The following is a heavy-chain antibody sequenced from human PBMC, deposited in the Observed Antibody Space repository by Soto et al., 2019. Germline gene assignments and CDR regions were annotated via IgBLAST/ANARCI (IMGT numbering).Heavy chain of an antibody. V-gene: IGHV3-21*01. CDR1: GFTFSSYS. J-gene: IGHJ4*02. CDR2: ISSSSSYI. CDR3: ARGPATVVEPSTVDY. Sequence: PGGSLRLSCAASGFTFSSYSMNWVRQAPGKGLEWVSSISSSSSYIYYADSVKGRFTISRDNAKNSLYLQMNSLRAEDTAVYYCARGPATVVEPSTVDYWGQGTLVTVSS. D-gene: IGHD4-17*01.